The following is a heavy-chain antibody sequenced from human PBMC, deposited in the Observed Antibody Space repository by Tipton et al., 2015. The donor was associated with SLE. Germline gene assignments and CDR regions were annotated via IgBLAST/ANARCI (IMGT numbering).Heavy chain of an antibody. J-gene: IGHJ4*02. CDR2: TNHSGRS. CDR3: ASGKLSYGGGDN. V-gene: IGHV4-34*01. CDR1: GASFSDYF. D-gene: IGHD4-23*01. Sequence: TLSLTCAVSGASFSDYFWTWIRQAPGKGLEWIGETNHSGRSIYNPSLKSRVTASLDTSKMHFSLRLTSVTAADTAVYYCASGKLSYGGGDNWGQGTLVTVSS.